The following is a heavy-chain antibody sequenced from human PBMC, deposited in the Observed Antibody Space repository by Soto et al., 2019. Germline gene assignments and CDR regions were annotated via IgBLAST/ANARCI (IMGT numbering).Heavy chain of an antibody. CDR2: INAGNGNT. V-gene: IGHV1-3*01. D-gene: IGHD4-4*01. CDR1: GYTFTSYA. Sequence: QVQLVQSGAEVKQPGASVKVSCKASGYTFTSYAMHWVRQAPGQRLEWMGWINAGNGNTKYSQKFQGRVTITRDTSASTAYMELSSLRSEDTAVYYCARDGSRFDDYSRPDYYYYYYMDVWGKGTTVTVSS. CDR3: ARDGSRFDDYSRPDYYYYYYMDV. J-gene: IGHJ6*03.